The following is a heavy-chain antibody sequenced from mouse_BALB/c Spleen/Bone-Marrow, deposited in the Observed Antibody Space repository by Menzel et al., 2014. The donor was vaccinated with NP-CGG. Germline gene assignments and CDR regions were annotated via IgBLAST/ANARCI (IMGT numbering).Heavy chain of an antibody. V-gene: IGHV3-1*02. CDR3: ARSRRQLGLPFDY. D-gene: IGHD3-2*01. CDR1: GYSITSGYS. CDR2: IHYSGST. Sequence: EVQLQQSGPDLVKPSQSLSPTCTVSGYSITSGYSWHWIRQFPGNKLEWMGYIHYSGSTNYNPSLKSRISITRDTSKNQFFLQLNSVTTEDTATYYCARSRRQLGLPFDYWGQGTTLTVSS. J-gene: IGHJ2*01.